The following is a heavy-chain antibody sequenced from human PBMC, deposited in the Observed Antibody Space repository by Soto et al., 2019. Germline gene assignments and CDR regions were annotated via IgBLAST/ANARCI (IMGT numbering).Heavy chain of an antibody. V-gene: IGHV4-31*03. D-gene: IGHD1-26*01. CDR3: ARDHKWDGMDV. J-gene: IGHJ6*02. CDR1: GGSFSSDSFI. CDR2: INYSGTT. Sequence: TWETLSLTCSVSGGSFSSDSFIWSWVRQFPGKGLEWIGYINYSGTTYYNPSLRSRITMSVDTSKNQFSLNLSSVTAADTAVYYCARDHKWDGMDVWGQGTTVSVSS.